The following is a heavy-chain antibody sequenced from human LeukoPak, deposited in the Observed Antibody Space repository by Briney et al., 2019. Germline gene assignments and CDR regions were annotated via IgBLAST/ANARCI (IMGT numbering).Heavy chain of an antibody. CDR1: GFTFSSYA. J-gene: IGHJ4*02. D-gene: IGHD6-13*01. Sequence: PGGSLRLSCAASGFTFSSYAMSWIRQAPGKGLEWVSYISSSGSTIYYADSVKGRFTISRDNAKNSLYLQMNSLRAEDTAVYYCAREGVVWSSSWYPYFDYWGQGTLVTVSS. CDR2: ISSSGSTI. V-gene: IGHV3-11*04. CDR3: AREGVVWSSSWYPYFDY.